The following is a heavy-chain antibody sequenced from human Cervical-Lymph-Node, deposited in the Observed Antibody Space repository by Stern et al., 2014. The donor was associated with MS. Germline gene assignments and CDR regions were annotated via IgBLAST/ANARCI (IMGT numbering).Heavy chain of an antibody. CDR3: ARERDDAFDF. J-gene: IGHJ3*01. V-gene: IGHV3-30-3*01. CDR2: ISKDGRNK. CDR1: GFTFSSYT. Sequence: QVQLVQSGGGVVQPGRSLRLSCAVSGFTFSSYTMHWVRQAPGKGLEWVALISKDGRNKYYADSVKGRFTMSRDNSKNTLSLQMNSLRAEDTAVYYCARERDDAFDFWGQGTMVTVSS.